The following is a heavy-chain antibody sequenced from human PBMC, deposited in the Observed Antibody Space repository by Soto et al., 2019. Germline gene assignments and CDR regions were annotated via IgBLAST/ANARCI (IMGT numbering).Heavy chain of an antibody. J-gene: IGHJ6*02. CDR1: GGSISSSSYY. Sequence: ASETLSLTCTVCGGSISSSSYYWGWIRQPPGKGLEWIGSIYYSGSTYYNPSLKSRVTISVDTSKNQFSLKLSSVTAADTAVYYCASQDYYYGMDVWGQGTTVTVSS. V-gene: IGHV4-39*01. CDR2: IYYSGST. CDR3: ASQDYYYGMDV.